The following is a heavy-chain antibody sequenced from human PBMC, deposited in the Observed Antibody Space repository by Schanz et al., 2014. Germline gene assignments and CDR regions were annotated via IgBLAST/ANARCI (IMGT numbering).Heavy chain of an antibody. V-gene: IGHV3-66*02. CDR2: LYIRST. Sequence: EVQLVESGGGLVQPGGSLRLSCAVSGFTVNTNYMTWVRQAPGKGLECVSILYIRSTYYADSVKGRFTISRDNSKNTLYLQMNSLRAEDTAVYYCIRGDIMVVPVAHFWGQGILVTVSS. CDR1: GFTVNTNY. CDR3: IRGDIMVVPVAHF. J-gene: IGHJ4*02. D-gene: IGHD2-2*01.